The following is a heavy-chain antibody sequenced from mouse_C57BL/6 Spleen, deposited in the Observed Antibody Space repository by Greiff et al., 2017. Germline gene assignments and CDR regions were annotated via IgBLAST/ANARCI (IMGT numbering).Heavy chain of an antibody. J-gene: IGHJ2*01. CDR3: ASDDYDGFDY. V-gene: IGHV1-52*01. D-gene: IGHD2-4*01. CDR1: GYTFTSYW. CDR2: IDPSDSET. Sequence: QVQLQQPGAELVRPGSSVKLSCKASGYTFTSYWMHWVKQRPIQGLEWIGNIDPSDSETHYNQKFKDKATLTVDKSSSTAYMQLSRLTSEDSAVYYCASDDYDGFDYWGQGTTLTVSS.